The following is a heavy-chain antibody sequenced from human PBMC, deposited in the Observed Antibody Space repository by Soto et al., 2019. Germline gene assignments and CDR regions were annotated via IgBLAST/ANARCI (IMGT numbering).Heavy chain of an antibody. J-gene: IGHJ6*02. V-gene: IGHV1-69*12. Sequence: QVQLVQSGAEVKKPGSSVKVSCKASGGSLSNYGISWVRQAPGQGLEWMGGIIPVLGTANYAQKVQGRVTITADDSTSIVYMEGTSLRSEDTAVYYCARGDATKIVVTTYYAMDVWGQGTTVTVSS. CDR3: ARGDATKIVVTTYYAMDV. CDR2: IIPVLGTA. CDR1: GGSLSNYG. D-gene: IGHD3-9*01.